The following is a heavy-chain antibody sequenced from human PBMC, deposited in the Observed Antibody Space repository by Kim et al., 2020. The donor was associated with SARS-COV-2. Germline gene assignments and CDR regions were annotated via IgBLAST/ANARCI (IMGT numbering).Heavy chain of an antibody. J-gene: IGHJ4*02. CDR2: ISSSSSYT. Sequence: GGSLRLSCAASGFTFSDYYMSWIRQAPGKGLEWVSYISSSSSYTNYADSVKGRFTISRDNAKNSLYLQMNSLRAEDTAVYYCARASIRFLEWPYPDYWGQGTLVTVSS. CDR1: GFTFSDYY. CDR3: ARASIRFLEWPYPDY. D-gene: IGHD3-3*01. V-gene: IGHV3-11*05.